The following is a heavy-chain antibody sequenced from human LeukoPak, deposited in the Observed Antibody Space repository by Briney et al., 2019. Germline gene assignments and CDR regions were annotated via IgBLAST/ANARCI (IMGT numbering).Heavy chain of an antibody. CDR3: ARGDSSGWYSYYYYGMDV. Sequence: GRSLRLSCAASGFTFSSYAMHWVRQAPGKGLEWVAIISYDGSNKYYADSVKGRFTISRDNSKNALYLQMNSLRAEDTAVCYCARGDSSGWYSYYYYGMDVWGQGTTVTVSS. CDR2: ISYDGSNK. CDR1: GFTFSSYA. D-gene: IGHD6-19*01. V-gene: IGHV3-30*04. J-gene: IGHJ6*02.